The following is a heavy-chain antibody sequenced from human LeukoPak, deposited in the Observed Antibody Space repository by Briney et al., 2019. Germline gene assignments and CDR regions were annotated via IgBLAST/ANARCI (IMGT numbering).Heavy chain of an antibody. V-gene: IGHV4-39*02. CDR3: ARDTSRYYYGSGSYYY. J-gene: IGHJ4*02. Sequence: SETLSLTCTVSGGSISSSSYYWGWIRQPPGKGLEWIGSIYYSGNTYYNPSLKSRVTIPVDTSKNQFSLKLSSVTAADTAVYYCARDTSRYYYGSGSYYYWGQGTLVTVSS. CDR2: IYYSGNT. D-gene: IGHD3-10*01. CDR1: GGSISSSSYY.